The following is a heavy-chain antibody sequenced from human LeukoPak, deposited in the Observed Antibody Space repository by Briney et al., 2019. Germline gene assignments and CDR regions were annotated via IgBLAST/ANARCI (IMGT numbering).Heavy chain of an antibody. V-gene: IGHV4-39*01. CDR3: ARQKPYNWNRRAYYYMDV. CDR1: GGSISSSSYY. CDR2: IYYSGST. Sequence: SETLSLTCTVSGGSISSSSYYWGWIRQPPGKGLEWIGSIYYSGSTYYNPSLKSRVTISVDTSENQFSLKLSSVTAADTAVYYCARQKPYNWNRRAYYYMDVWGKGTTVTVSS. D-gene: IGHD1-20*01. J-gene: IGHJ6*03.